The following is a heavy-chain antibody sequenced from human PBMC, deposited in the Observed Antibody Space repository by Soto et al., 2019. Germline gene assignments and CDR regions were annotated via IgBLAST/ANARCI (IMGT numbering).Heavy chain of an antibody. CDR1: GYTFSNYD. CDR3: AKVSRKGSAIDFDY. V-gene: IGHV1-8*01. D-gene: IGHD3-10*01. CDR2: VNPNNGDT. Sequence: QVQLVQSGAELKKHGASVKVSCKDSGYTFSNYDMNWVRQATGQGPEWIGWVNPNNGDTGYAQKFQGRVPLPTYIATPTAYMELPSLRSEDTDIYYCAKVSRKGSAIDFDYWGQGTLITVSS. J-gene: IGHJ4*02.